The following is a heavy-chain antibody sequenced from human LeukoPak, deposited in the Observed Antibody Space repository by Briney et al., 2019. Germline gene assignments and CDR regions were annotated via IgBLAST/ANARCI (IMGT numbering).Heavy chain of an antibody. D-gene: IGHD3-9*01. J-gene: IGHJ4*02. V-gene: IGHV3-48*04. CDR3: ARESVILTGLNFDY. CDR2: ISSSSITT. CDR1: EFTFSAYS. Sequence: GGSLRLSCAASEFTFSAYSMNWVRQAPGKGLEWVSYISSSSITTYYADSVKGRFTISRDNAKNSLYLQMNSLRAEDTAVYYCARESVILTGLNFDYWGQGTLVTVSS.